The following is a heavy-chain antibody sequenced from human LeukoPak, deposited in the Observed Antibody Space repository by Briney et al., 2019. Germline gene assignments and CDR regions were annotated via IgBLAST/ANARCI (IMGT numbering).Heavy chain of an antibody. CDR2: ISSSGTTI. CDR3: ARRYCSSTSCLIDY. Sequence: PGGSLRLSCAASGFTFSSYEMNWVRQAPGKGLEWVSYISSSGTTIYYADSVKGRFTISRDNAKNSLYPQMNSLRAEDTAVYYCARRYCSSTSCLIDYWGQGTLVTVSS. J-gene: IGHJ4*02. D-gene: IGHD2-2*01. CDR1: GFTFSSYE. V-gene: IGHV3-48*03.